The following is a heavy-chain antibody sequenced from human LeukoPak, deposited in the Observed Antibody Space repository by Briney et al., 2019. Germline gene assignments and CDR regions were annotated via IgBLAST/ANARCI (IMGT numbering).Heavy chain of an antibody. CDR3: AKEEWFGKLLSVDY. Sequence: GGSLRLSCAASGFTVSSNYMSWVRQAPGKGLEWVSVIYSGGSTYYADSVKGRFTISRDNSKNTLYLQMNSLRADDTAVYYCAKEEWFGKLLSVDYWGQGTLVTVSS. CDR1: GFTVSSNY. J-gene: IGHJ4*02. V-gene: IGHV3-66*01. CDR2: IYSGGST. D-gene: IGHD3-10*01.